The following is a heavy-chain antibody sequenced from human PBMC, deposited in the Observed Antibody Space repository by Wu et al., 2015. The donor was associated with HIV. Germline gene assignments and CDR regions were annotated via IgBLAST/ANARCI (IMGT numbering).Heavy chain of an antibody. V-gene: IGHV1-69*13. CDR3: AGGGGRTAMDPFDF. D-gene: IGHD5-18*01. J-gene: IGHJ4*02. CDR1: GATFSNYA. Sequence: QVHLLQSGAEVKKSGSSVRVSCKASGATFSNYALSWVRQAPGQGLEWMGRLIPMYGEADYAQKFQGRVTITADVSTNTAYMVVNSLTSDDTAVYYCAGGGGRTAMDPFDFWGQGTLVTVSS. CDR2: LIPMYGEA.